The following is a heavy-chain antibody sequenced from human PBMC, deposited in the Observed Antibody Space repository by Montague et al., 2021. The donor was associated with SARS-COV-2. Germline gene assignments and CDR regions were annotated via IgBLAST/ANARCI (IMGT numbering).Heavy chain of an antibody. V-gene: IGHV3-33*03. Sequence: SLRLSCAASGFTFSSYGMHWVRQAPGKGLEWVAVIWYDGSNKYYADSVKGRFTISRDNSKNTLYLHMSSLRPEDTAVYYCAKVARSDPVFAVFTPPGYWGQGTLVTVSS. CDR3: AKVARSDPVFAVFTPPGY. CDR2: IWYDGSNK. J-gene: IGHJ4*02. D-gene: IGHD3-3*01. CDR1: GFTFSSYG.